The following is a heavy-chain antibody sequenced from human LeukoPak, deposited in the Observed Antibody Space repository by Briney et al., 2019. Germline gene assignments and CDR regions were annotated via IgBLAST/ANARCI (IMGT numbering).Heavy chain of an antibody. CDR3: VATVTTL. V-gene: IGHV3-30*03. D-gene: IGHD4-11*01. Sequence: PGGSLRLSCAASGFTFSSYGMHWVRQAPGKGLEWVAVISYDGSNKYYADSVKGRFTISRDNSKNTLYLQMNSLGAEDTAVYYCVATVTTLRGQGTLVTVSS. CDR1: GFTFSSYG. J-gene: IGHJ4*02. CDR2: ISYDGSNK.